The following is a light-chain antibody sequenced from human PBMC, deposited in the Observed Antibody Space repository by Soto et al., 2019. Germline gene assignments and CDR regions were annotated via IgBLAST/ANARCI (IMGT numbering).Light chain of an antibody. CDR1: SSDVGVYNY. CDR3: SSYTSSITLV. Sequence: QSVLTQPASVSGSPGQSITISCTGTSSDVGVYNYVSWYQQHPGIAPKLMIYDVSNRPSGVSNRFSGSKSGNTASLTISGLQAEDEADYYCSSYTSSITLVFGTGTKVTVL. J-gene: IGLJ1*01. CDR2: DVS. V-gene: IGLV2-14*01.